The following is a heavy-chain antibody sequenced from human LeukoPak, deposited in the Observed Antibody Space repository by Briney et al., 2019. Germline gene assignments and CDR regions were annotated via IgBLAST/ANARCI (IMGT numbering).Heavy chain of an antibody. CDR1: GFTFSSYS. J-gene: IGHJ4*02. V-gene: IGHV3-23*01. D-gene: IGHD2-2*01. CDR2: ISGSGDGT. CDR3: AKGSRVVPAAYCDS. Sequence: GGSLRLSCATSGFTFSSYSMTWVRQAPGKGLEWVSAISGSGDGTYYADSVKGRFTISRDNSKNTLYLQMNSLRAEDTAVYYCAKGSRVVPAAYCDSWGQGTLVTVSS.